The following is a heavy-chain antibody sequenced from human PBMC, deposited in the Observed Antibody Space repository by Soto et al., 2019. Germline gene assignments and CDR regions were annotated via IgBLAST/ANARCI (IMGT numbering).Heavy chain of an antibody. CDR3: AKDINRWEVRSFDY. V-gene: IGHV3-9*01. CDR1: GFTFDDYA. Sequence: DVQLVESGGGLVQPGRSLRLSCAASGFTFDDYAMHWVRQAPGKGLEWVSGISWNSGSIGYADSVKGRFTISRDNAKNSLYLQMNSLRAEDTALYYCAKDINRWEVRSFDYWGQGTLVTVSS. CDR2: ISWNSGSI. J-gene: IGHJ4*02. D-gene: IGHD1-26*01.